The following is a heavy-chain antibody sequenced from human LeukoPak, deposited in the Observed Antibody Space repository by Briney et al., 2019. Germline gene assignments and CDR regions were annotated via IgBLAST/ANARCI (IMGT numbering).Heavy chain of an antibody. Sequence: SETLSLTCTVSGGSIRSSSYYWGWIRQPPGKGLEWIGSIYYSGNTYYNPSLKSRVTISLDTSKNQFSLKLSSVTAADTAVYYCARSGSYAAAGDYWGQGTLVTVSS. CDR1: GGSIRSSSYY. J-gene: IGHJ4*02. D-gene: IGHD2-15*01. CDR3: ARSGSYAAAGDY. CDR2: IYYSGNT. V-gene: IGHV4-39*07.